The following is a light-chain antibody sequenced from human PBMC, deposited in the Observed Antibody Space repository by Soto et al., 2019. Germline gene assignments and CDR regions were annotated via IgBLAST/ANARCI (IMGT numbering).Light chain of an antibody. CDR2: GAS. J-gene: IGKJ1*01. CDR1: QSVSSN. V-gene: IGKV3-20*01. Sequence: EIVMTQSPATLSVSPGERATLSCRASQSVSSNLAWYQQKPDQAPRLLIYGASSRATGIPDRFSGSGSGTDFTLNIRRLEPEDCAVYDCQQFGGSLRWTLGQGTKVDIK. CDR3: QQFGGSLRWT.